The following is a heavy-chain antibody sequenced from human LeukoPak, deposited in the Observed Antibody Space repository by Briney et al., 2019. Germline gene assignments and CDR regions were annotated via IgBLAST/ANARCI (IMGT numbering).Heavy chain of an antibody. V-gene: IGHV4-59*01. J-gene: IGHJ4*02. D-gene: IGHD4-17*01. CDR3: ARDNYGRLDY. CDR1: GGSISSYY. Sequence: TETLSLTCTVSGGSISSYYWSWIRQPPGKGLEWIGYIYYSGSTNYNPSLKSRVTISVDTSKNQFSLKLSSVTAADTALYYCARDNYGRLDYWGQGTLVTVSS. CDR2: IYYSGST.